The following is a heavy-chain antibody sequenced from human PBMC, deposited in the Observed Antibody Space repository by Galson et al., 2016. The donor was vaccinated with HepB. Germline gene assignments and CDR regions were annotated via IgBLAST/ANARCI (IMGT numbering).Heavy chain of an antibody. V-gene: IGHV4-34*01. D-gene: IGHD3-3*01. CDR1: GGSFRNYY. CDR2: INESGGS. Sequence: ETLSLTCAVYGGSFRNYYWTWIRQSPEKGLEWIGDINESGGSNYNPSFDRPVTISLDTAKKQFSLNMYSVTAADTGVYYCARANRPPRSSSFGYSWFAPWGQGTPVIVSS. J-gene: IGHJ5*02. CDR3: ARANRPPRSSSFGYSWFAP.